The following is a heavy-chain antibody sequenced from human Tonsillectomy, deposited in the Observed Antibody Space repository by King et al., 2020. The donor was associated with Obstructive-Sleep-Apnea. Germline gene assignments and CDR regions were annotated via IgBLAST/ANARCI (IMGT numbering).Heavy chain of an antibody. Sequence: QLQESGPGQVKPSEILSLTCTVSVGSIRSSSYYWGWILQPPGNGLEWLGSMYFTGSTYYNPSLKRRVTISVDKSKNQFSLRLSSVTAADTAVYYCARDLGVFITPDALDIWGQGTMVTVSS. J-gene: IGHJ3*02. CDR1: VGSIRSSSYY. D-gene: IGHD3-3*01. V-gene: IGHV4-39*07. CDR3: ARDLGVFITPDALDI. CDR2: MYFTGST.